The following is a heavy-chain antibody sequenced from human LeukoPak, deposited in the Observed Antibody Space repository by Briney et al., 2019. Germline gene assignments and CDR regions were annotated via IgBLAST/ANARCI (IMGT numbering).Heavy chain of an antibody. CDR3: TRAGRKLRFLEWSNDY. CDR1: GFTFGDYA. V-gene: IGHV3-49*04. CDR2: IRRKAYGGTT. Sequence: GSLRLSCTTSGFTFGDYAVSWVRQAPGKGLEWVGFIRRKAYGGTTEYAASVKGRFTISRDDSKSIAYLQMNSLKTEDTAVYYCTRAGRKLRFLEWSNDYWGQGTLVTVSS. J-gene: IGHJ4*02. D-gene: IGHD3-3*01.